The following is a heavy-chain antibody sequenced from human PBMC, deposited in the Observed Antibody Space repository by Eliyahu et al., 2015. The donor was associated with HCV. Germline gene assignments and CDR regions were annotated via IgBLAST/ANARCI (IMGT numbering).Heavy chain of an antibody. J-gene: IGHJ4*02. Sequence: EVQLVESGGGLVKPGGSLRLSCAASGFTFSHAWMSWVRQAPGKGLXXVGRIKXKSDGGTTDYAAPGKGRFTISRDDSEDTLYLQMRSLKFEDTAVYYCAMPSTLIDHWGRGTLVTVSS. CDR2: IKXKSDGGTT. CDR1: GFTFSHAW. D-gene: IGHD2-2*01. CDR3: AMPSTLIDH. V-gene: IGHV3-15*01.